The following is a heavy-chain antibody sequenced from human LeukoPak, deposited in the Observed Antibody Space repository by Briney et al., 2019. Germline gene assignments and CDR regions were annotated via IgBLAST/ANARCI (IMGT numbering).Heavy chain of an antibody. CDR3: ARDRIAAASPDWFDP. V-gene: IGHV3-21*01. Sequence: GGSLRLSCAASGFTFSNYAMSWVRQAPGKGLEWVSSTSSSSSYIYYADSVKGRFTISRDNAKNSLYLQMNSLRAEDTAVYYCARDRIAAASPDWFDPWGQGTLVTVSS. CDR1: GFTFSNYA. D-gene: IGHD6-13*01. CDR2: TSSSSSYI. J-gene: IGHJ5*02.